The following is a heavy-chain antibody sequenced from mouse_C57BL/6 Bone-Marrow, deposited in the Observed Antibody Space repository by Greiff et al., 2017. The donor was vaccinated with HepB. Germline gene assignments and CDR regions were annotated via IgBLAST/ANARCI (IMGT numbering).Heavy chain of an antibody. Sequence: QVQLQQSGPELVKPGASVKISCKASGYAFSSSWMNWVKQRPGKGLEWIGRIYPGAGDTNYNGKFKGKATLTADKSSSTAYMQLSSLTSEDSAVYFCARDYYGSSHWYFDVWGTGTTVTVSS. J-gene: IGHJ1*03. V-gene: IGHV1-82*01. CDR3: ARDYYGSSHWYFDV. CDR1: GYAFSSSW. CDR2: IYPGAGDT. D-gene: IGHD1-1*01.